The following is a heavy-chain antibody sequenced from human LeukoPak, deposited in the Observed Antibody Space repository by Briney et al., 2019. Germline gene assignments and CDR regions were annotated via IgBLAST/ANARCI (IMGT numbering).Heavy chain of an antibody. CDR2: IYTSGST. Sequence: SETQSLTCTVSGGSISSYYWSWIRQPAGKGLEWIGRIYTSGSTNYDPSLKSRVTISVDTSKNQFSLKLSSVTAADTAVYYCARGGPYRYCSSTSCYTRAIDYWGQGTLVTVSS. V-gene: IGHV4-4*07. J-gene: IGHJ4*02. CDR1: GGSISSYY. CDR3: ARGGPYRYCSSTSCYTRAIDY. D-gene: IGHD2-2*02.